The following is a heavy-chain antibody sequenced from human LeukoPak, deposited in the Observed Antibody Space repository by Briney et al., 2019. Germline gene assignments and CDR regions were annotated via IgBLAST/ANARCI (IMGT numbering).Heavy chain of an antibody. CDR3: ARGDYDFDY. J-gene: IGHJ4*02. CDR2: INTNTGKP. D-gene: IGHD4/OR15-4a*01. CDR1: GYTFTTYA. V-gene: IGHV7-4-1*02. Sequence: GASVKVSCKASGYTFTTYAMNWVRQAPGQGLEWMGWINTNTGKPTHAQGFTGRFVFSLDTSVSTAYLQISSLKAEDTAVYYCARGDYDFDYWGQGTLVTVSS.